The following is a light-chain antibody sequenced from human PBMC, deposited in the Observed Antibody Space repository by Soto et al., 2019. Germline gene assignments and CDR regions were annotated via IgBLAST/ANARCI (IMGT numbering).Light chain of an antibody. CDR3: QQYIEWPPTFT. J-gene: IGKJ2*01. Sequence: EIVMTQSPATLSVSPGERVTLSCRASQSISNNLAWYQQRPGQAPRLLIYAASTRATVIPARFSGSGSGTEFTLDISTMQSEDFAVSYCQQYIEWPPTFTFGQGTKVEIK. CDR1: QSISNN. V-gene: IGKV3-15*01. CDR2: AAS.